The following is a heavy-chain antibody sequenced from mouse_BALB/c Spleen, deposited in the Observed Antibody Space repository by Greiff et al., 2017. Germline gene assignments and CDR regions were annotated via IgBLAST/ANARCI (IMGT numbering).Heavy chain of an antibody. CDR2: IRNKANGYTT. CDR3: ARDSGYDLFAY. V-gene: IGHV7-3*02. J-gene: IGHJ3*01. Sequence: EVMLVESGGGLVQPGGSLRLSCATSGFTFTDYYMSWVRQPPGKALEWLGFIRNKANGYTTEYSASVKGRFTISRDNSQSILYLQMNTLRAEDSATYYCARDSGYDLFAYWGQGTLVTVSA. D-gene: IGHD2-2*01. CDR1: GFTFTDYY.